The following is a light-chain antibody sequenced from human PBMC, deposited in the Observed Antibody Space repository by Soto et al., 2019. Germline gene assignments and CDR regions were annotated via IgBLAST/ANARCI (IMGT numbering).Light chain of an antibody. CDR1: SSDVGGYNY. V-gene: IGLV2-14*03. CDR2: DVS. Sequence: QSALPQPASVSGSPGQSITISCTGTSSDVGGYNYVSWYQHHPGKAPKLMIYDVSNRPSGVSNRFSGSKSGNTASLIISGLQAEDEADYYCSSYTSSSTLSTYVFGTGTKVTVL. CDR3: SSYTSSSTLSTYV. J-gene: IGLJ1*01.